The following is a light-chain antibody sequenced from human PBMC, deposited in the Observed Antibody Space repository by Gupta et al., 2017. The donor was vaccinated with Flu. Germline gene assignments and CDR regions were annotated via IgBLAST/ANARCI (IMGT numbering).Light chain of an antibody. CDR3: QQDDRDPPTIT. CDR1: QGIRSY. CDR2: AAS. V-gene: IGKV1-8*01. Sequence: SFSESTGDRVTITCRARQGIRSYLDWYEKKPGKAPKLLIYAASTWQRGVKSKCSGSGVGTDCTLTISCRQSEDFGTYYCQQDDRDPPTITFGQGTQMEIK. J-gene: IGKJ5*01.